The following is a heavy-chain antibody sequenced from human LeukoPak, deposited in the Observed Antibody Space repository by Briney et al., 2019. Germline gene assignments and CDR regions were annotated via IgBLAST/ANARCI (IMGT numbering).Heavy chain of an antibody. D-gene: IGHD3-10*01. CDR2: ISSSSSYI. CDR3: ARDWWFGELYLDY. J-gene: IGHJ4*02. CDR1: GFTFSSYS. V-gene: IGHV3-21*01. Sequence: GGSLRLSCAASGFTFSSYSMNWVRQAPGKGLEWVSSISSSSSYIYYADSVKGRFTISRDNAKNSLYLQMNSLRAEDTAVYYCARDWWFGELYLDYWGQGTLVTVSS.